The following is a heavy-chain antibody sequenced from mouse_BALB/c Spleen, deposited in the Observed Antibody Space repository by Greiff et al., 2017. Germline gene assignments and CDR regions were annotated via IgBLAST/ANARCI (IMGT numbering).Heavy chain of an antibody. CDR2: IYPGDGST. V-gene: IGHV1S56*01. CDR1: GYTFTSYY. J-gene: IGHJ3*01. CDR3: ARETTGTEDWFAY. Sequence: QVQLQQSGPELVKPGASVKMSCKASGYTFTSYYIHWVKQRPGQGLEWIGWIYPGDGSTKYNEKFKGKTTLTADKSSSTAYMLLSSLTSEDSAIYFCARETTGTEDWFAYWGQGTLVTVSA. D-gene: IGHD4-1*02.